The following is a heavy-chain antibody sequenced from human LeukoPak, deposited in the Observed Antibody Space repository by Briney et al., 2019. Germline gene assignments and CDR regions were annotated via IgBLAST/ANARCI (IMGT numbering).Heavy chain of an antibody. CDR1: GYTLTELS. CDR3: ATDGIWNALGFWFDP. Sequence: ASVKVSCKVSGYTLTELSMHWVRQAPGKGLEWIGGFDPEDGETIYAQKVQGRVTMTEDTSTDAAYMELSSLRSEDTVVYCCATDGIWNALGFWFDPWGQGTLVTVSS. CDR2: FDPEDGET. V-gene: IGHV1-24*01. J-gene: IGHJ5*02. D-gene: IGHD1-1*01.